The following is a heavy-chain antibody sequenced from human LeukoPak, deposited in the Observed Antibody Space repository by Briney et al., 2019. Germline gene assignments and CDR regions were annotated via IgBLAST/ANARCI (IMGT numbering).Heavy chain of an antibody. CDR3: ATDPKFMRAFDI. Sequence: ASVKVSCKVSGYTLTELSMHWVRQAPGKGLEWMGGFDPEDGETIYAQKFQGRVTMTEDTSTDTAYMELSSLRSEDTAVYYCATDPKFMRAFDIWGQGTMVTVSS. CDR1: GYTLTELS. CDR2: FDPEDGET. V-gene: IGHV1-24*01. J-gene: IGHJ3*02.